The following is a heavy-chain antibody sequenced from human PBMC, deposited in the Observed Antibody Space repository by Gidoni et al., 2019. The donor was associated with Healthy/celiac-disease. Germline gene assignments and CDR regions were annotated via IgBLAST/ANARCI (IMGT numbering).Heavy chain of an antibody. J-gene: IGHJ4*02. CDR1: GFTFSSYA. Sequence: EVQLLESGGGLVQPGGSLRLSCAASGFTFSSYAISWVRQAPGKGLEWVSAISGSGGSTYYADSVKGRFTISRDNSKNTLYLQMNSLRAEDTAVYYCAKGSDSPAIVVVTAIALTFDYWGQGTLVTVSS. V-gene: IGHV3-23*01. CDR3: AKGSDSPAIVVVTAIALTFDY. CDR2: ISGSGGST. D-gene: IGHD2-21*02.